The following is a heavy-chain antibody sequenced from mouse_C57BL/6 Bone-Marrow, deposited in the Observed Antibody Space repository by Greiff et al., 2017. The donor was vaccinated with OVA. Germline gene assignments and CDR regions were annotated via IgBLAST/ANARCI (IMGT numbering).Heavy chain of an antibody. CDR1: GFTFSDYG. CDR2: ISNLAYSI. J-gene: IGHJ4*01. Sequence: EVQLVESGGGLVQPGGSLKLSCAASGFTFSDYGMAWVRQAPRKGPEWVAFISNLAYSIYYADTVTGRFTISRENAKNTLYLEMSSLRSEDTAMYYCARRDYLYAMDYWGQGTSVTVSS. D-gene: IGHD5-5*01. CDR3: ARRDYLYAMDY. V-gene: IGHV5-15*01.